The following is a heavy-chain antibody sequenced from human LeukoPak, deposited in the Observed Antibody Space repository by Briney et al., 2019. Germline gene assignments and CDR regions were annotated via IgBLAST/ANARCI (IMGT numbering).Heavy chain of an antibody. CDR2: ISYDGSNK. CDR1: GFTFSSYE. CDR3: AKDQQGGAGSGRFDY. D-gene: IGHD3-10*01. V-gene: IGHV3-30*18. Sequence: GGSLRLSCAASGFTFSSYEMNWVRQAPGKGLEWVAVISYDGSNKYYADSVKGRFTISRDISKNTFYLQMSRLTADDAALYYCAKDQQGGAGSGRFDYWGQGTLVTVSS. J-gene: IGHJ4*02.